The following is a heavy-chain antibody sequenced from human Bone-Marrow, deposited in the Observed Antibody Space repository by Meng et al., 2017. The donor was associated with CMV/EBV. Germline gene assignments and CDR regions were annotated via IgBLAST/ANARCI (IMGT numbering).Heavy chain of an antibody. D-gene: IGHD2-15*01. CDR1: GFTFKTYA. CDR2: ITASDDST. V-gene: IGHV3-23*01. J-gene: IGHJ4*02. CDR3: AKVVGGNNCYSANDY. Sequence: SGFTFKTYAVTWVGQAPGKGLEWVSAITASDDSTYYAGSVKGRFTISRDNSKNTLYLQLNSLRAEDTAVYYCAKVVGGNNCYSANDYWGQGTLVTVSS.